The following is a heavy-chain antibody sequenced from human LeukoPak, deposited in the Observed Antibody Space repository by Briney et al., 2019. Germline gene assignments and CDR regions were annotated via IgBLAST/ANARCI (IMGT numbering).Heavy chain of an antibody. CDR1: GFTFSSYA. J-gene: IGHJ4*02. Sequence: GGSLRLSCAASGFTFSSYAMHWVRQAPGKGLEWVAVISYDGSNKYYADSVKGRFTISRDNSKNTLYLQMNSLRAEDTAVYYCARDPGGSGDYFDYWGQGTLVTVSS. D-gene: IGHD3-10*01. CDR3: ARDPGGSGDYFDY. CDR2: ISYDGSNK. V-gene: IGHV3-30-3*01.